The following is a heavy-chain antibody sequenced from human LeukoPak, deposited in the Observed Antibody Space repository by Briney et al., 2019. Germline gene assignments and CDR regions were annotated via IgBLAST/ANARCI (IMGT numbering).Heavy chain of an antibody. D-gene: IGHD6-19*01. CDR1: GFTFSTYG. CDR3: ARLGSGGADTFDI. Sequence: GGPLRLSCAASGFTFSTYGMSGVGQAPGKGLEWVANIKQDGREKYYVDSVKGRFTISRDNAKNSLYLQMNSLRAEHTPVYNCARLGSGGADTFDICGQGKMVTVSS. V-gene: IGHV3-7*01. CDR2: IKQDGREK. J-gene: IGHJ3*02.